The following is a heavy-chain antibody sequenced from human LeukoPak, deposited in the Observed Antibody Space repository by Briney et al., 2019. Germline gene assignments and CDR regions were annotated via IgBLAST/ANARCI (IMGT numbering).Heavy chain of an antibody. Sequence: SETLSLTCTVSGASISSSRWSWIRQSAGKGLEWIGRMYISGSTKYNPSLKSRVTMSVHTSKNQFSLKLSSVTAADTAVYYCARSEYGDYYKFDYWGQGALVSVSS. CDR2: MYISGST. CDR1: GASISSSR. CDR3: ARSEYGDYYKFDY. V-gene: IGHV4-4*07. J-gene: IGHJ4*02. D-gene: IGHD4-17*01.